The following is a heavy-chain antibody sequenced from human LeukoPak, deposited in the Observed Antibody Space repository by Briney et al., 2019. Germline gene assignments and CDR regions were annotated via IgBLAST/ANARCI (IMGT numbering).Heavy chain of an antibody. Sequence: SETLSLTCTVSGGSISSSSYYWGWIRQPPGKGLEWIGEINHSGSTNYNPSLKSRVTISVDTSKNQFSLKLSSVTAADTAVYYCARGRGIINYDYVWGSYRARVFDPWGQGTLVTVSS. CDR3: ARGRGIINYDYVWGSYRARVFDP. CDR2: INHSGST. J-gene: IGHJ5*02. D-gene: IGHD3-16*02. CDR1: GGSISSSSYY. V-gene: IGHV4-39*07.